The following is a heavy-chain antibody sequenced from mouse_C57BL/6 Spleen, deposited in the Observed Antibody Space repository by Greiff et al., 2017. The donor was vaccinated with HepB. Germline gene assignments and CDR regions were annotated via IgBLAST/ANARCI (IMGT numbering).Heavy chain of an antibody. CDR3: ARGGTIVTFDY. J-gene: IGHJ2*01. Sequence: VQLQQSGAELVKPGASVKISCKASGYAFSSYWMNWVKQRPGKGLEWIGQIYPGDGDTNYNGKFKGKATLTADKSSSTAYMQLSSLTSEDSAVYFCARGGTIVTFDYWGQGTTLTFSS. D-gene: IGHD2-5*01. V-gene: IGHV1-80*01. CDR2: IYPGDGDT. CDR1: GYAFSSYW.